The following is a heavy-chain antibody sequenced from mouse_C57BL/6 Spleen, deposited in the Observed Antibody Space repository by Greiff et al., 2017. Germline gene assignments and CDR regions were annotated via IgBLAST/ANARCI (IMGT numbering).Heavy chain of an antibody. CDR3: ARSPGSSYEDWYFDV. D-gene: IGHD1-1*01. V-gene: IGHV1-81*01. CDR1: GYTFTSYG. J-gene: IGHJ1*03. CDR2: IYPRSGNT. Sequence: VKLMESGAELARPGASVKLSCKASGYTFTSYGISWVKQRTGQGLEWIGEIYPRSGNTYYNEKFKGKATLTADKSSSTAYMELRSLTSEDSAVYFCARSPGSSYEDWYFDVWGTGTTVTVSS.